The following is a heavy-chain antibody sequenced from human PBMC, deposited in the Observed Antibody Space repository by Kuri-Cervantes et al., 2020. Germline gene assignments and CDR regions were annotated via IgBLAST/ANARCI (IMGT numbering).Heavy chain of an antibody. Sequence: ASVKVSCKASGYTFTSYGISWVRQAPGQGLEWMGWISAYNGNTNYAQKLQGRVTMTRDTSTSTVYTELSSLRSEDTAVYYCARDVSGYSSTYIDYWGQGTLVTVSS. J-gene: IGHJ4*02. CDR2: ISAYNGNT. CDR3: ARDVSGYSSTYIDY. D-gene: IGHD6-13*01. CDR1: GYTFTSYG. V-gene: IGHV1-18*01.